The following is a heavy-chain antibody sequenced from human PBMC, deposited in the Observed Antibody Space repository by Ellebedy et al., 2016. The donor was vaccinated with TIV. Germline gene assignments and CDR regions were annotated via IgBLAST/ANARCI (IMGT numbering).Heavy chain of an antibody. V-gene: IGHV4-59*08. CDR1: GGSISSYY. CDR2: FYHSGNT. Sequence: MPSETLSLTCSVSGGSISSYYWTWIRQPPGKGLEWIAYFYHSGNTNYSPSLKSRVTISVDTSKNQFSLKLSSVTAADTAVFYCASGFSYGLLDYWGQGTLVAVSS. J-gene: IGHJ4*02. CDR3: ASGFSYGLLDY. D-gene: IGHD5-18*01.